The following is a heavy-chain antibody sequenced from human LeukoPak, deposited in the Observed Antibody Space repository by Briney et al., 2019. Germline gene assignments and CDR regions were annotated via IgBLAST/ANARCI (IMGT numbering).Heavy chain of an antibody. CDR1: GYTFIGYG. Sequence: ASVKVSCKASGYTFIGYGISWVRQAPGQGLEWMGWISAYNGNTNYAQKLQGRVTMTTDTSTSTAYMELRSLRSDDTAVYYCARDNGGHVPYYFDYWGQGTLVTVSS. J-gene: IGHJ4*02. CDR3: ARDNGGHVPYYFDY. D-gene: IGHD2-8*01. CDR2: ISAYNGNT. V-gene: IGHV1-18*04.